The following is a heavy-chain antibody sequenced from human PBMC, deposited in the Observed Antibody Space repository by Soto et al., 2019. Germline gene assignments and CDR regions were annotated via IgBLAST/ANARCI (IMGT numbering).Heavy chain of an antibody. J-gene: IGHJ5*02. CDR3: AIGGFWSAQPFDP. V-gene: IGHV3-23*01. Sequence: EVQLLESGGGLVQPGGSLRLSCAASEFTFSSYAMSWVHQAPGKGLEWVSAISGSGGSTYNADSVKGRFTISRDNSKNTLYLQMNSLRAEDTAVYYCAIGGFWSAQPFDPWGQGTLVTVSS. CDR2: ISGSGGST. CDR1: EFTFSSYA. D-gene: IGHD3-3*01.